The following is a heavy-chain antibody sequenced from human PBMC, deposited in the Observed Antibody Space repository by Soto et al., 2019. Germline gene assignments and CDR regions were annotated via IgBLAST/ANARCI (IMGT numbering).Heavy chain of an antibody. D-gene: IGHD6-19*01. CDR2: ISGSGGTT. CDR1: GFTFSSYA. J-gene: IGHJ3*02. Sequence: EVQLLESGGGLVQPGGSLRLSCAASGFTFSSYAMSWVRQAPGKGLEWVSAISGSGGTTYYADSVKGRFTFSRDNSKNTLYRQMNRLRAEDTAVYYCAKTANGWFSAFDIWGQGTMVTVSS. V-gene: IGHV3-23*01. CDR3: AKTANGWFSAFDI.